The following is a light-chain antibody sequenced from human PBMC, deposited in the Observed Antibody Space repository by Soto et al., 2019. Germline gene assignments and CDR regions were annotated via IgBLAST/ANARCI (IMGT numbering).Light chain of an antibody. CDR3: QEYNSDSGLT. Sequence: DIQMTQSPSTLSASVGDRVTITCRPGQSISSCLAGYQQKPGKAPKLLIYTASNLKSGVPSRFSGSGSGTEFTLTISSLQPDDFATYYCQEYNSDSGLTFGGGTKVEIK. J-gene: IGKJ4*01. CDR1: QSISSC. V-gene: IGKV1-5*03. CDR2: TAS.